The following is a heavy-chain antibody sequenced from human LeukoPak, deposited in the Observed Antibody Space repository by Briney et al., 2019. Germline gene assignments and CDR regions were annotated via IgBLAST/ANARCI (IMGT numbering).Heavy chain of an antibody. V-gene: IGHV4-38-2*01. Sequence: SETLSLTCAVSGYSISRGYYWGWIRQPPGKGLEWIGSIYHSGSTYYNPSLKSRVTISVDTSKNQFSLKLSSVTAADTAVYYCARTYYDYVWGSYRHSVWFDPWGQGTLVTVSS. CDR3: ARTYYDYVWGSYRHSVWFDP. CDR2: IYHSGST. D-gene: IGHD3-16*02. CDR1: GYSISRGYY. J-gene: IGHJ5*02.